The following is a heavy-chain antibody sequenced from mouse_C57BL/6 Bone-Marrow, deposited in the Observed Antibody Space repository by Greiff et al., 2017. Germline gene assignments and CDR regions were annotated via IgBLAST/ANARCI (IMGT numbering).Heavy chain of an antibody. J-gene: IGHJ4*01. D-gene: IGHD1-1*01. V-gene: IGHV5-9-1*02. CDR1: GFTFSSYA. CDR3: TRDRGTTVVATDAMDY. CDR2: ISSGGDYI. Sequence: EVMLVESGEGLVKPGGSLKLSCAASGFTFSSYAMSWVRQTPEKRLEWVAYISSGGDYIYYADTVKGRFTISRDNARNTLYLQMSSLKSEDTAMYYCTRDRGTTVVATDAMDYWGQGTSVTVSS.